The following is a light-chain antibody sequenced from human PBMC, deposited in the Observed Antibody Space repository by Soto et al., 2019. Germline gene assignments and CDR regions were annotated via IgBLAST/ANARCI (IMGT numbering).Light chain of an antibody. CDR3: SSFTSINTWV. CDR1: SSDVGGYNY. V-gene: IGLV2-14*03. Sequence: QSALTQPASVSGSPGQSITISCTGTSSDVGGYNYVSWYQQHPGKAPKLMIYDVSNRPSGVSNRFFGSKSGNTASLTISGLQTEDEAYYCCSSFTSINTWVFGGGTKLTVL. J-gene: IGLJ3*02. CDR2: DVS.